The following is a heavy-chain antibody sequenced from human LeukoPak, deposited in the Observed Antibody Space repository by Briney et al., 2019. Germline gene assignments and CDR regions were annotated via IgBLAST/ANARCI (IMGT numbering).Heavy chain of an antibody. CDR3: ATLPLGSGWSPSNYFDY. J-gene: IGHJ4*02. CDR1: GYNLTELS. V-gene: IGHV1-24*01. CDR2: FDPEDGET. D-gene: IGHD6-19*01. Sequence: ASVKVSCKVSGYNLTELSMHWVRQAPGKGLEWMGGFDPEDGETIYAPKFQGRVTMTEDTSTDTAYMELSSLRSEDTAVYYCATLPLGSGWSPSNYFDYWGQGTLVTVSS.